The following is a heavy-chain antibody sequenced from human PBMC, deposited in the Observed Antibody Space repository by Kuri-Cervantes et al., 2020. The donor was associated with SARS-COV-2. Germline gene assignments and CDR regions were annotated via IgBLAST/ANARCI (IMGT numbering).Heavy chain of an antibody. CDR2: IKQDGSEK. J-gene: IGHJ3*02. V-gene: IGHV3-7*01. D-gene: IGHD1-26*01. CDR1: GFTFSSYA. CDR3: AREGELRAFDI. Sequence: GGSLRLSCAASGFTFSSYAMSWVRQAPGKGLEWVANIKQDGSEKYYVDSVKGRFTISRDNAKNSLYLQMNSLRAEDTAVYYCAREGELRAFDIWGQGTMVTVSS.